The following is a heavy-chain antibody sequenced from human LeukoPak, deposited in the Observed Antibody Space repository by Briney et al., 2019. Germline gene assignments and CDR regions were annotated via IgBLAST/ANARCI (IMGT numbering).Heavy chain of an antibody. CDR1: GGSISSGSYY. V-gene: IGHV4-61*02. CDR3: ARDSSSSGYFQH. D-gene: IGHD6-6*01. CDR2: IYTSGST. J-gene: IGHJ1*01. Sequence: SETPSLTCTVSGGSISSGSYYWSWIRQPAGKGLEWIGRIYTSGSTNYNPSLKSRVTISVDTSKNQFSLKLSSVTAADTAVYYCARDSSSSGYFQHWGQGTLVTVSS.